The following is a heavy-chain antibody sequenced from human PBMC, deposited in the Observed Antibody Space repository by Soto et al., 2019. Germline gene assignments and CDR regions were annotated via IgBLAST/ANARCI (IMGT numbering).Heavy chain of an antibody. D-gene: IGHD1-1*01. V-gene: IGHV3-11*01. CDR2: ISSSGSTI. Sequence: QVQLVESGGGLVKPGGSLRLSCAASGFTVSDYYMSWIRQAPGKGLEWVSYISSSGSTIYYADSVKGRFTISRDNAKNSLYLQMNSLRGEDTAVYSCARDVLTGTAYYYYGMDVWGQGTTVTVSS. J-gene: IGHJ6*02. CDR1: GFTVSDYY. CDR3: ARDVLTGTAYYYYGMDV.